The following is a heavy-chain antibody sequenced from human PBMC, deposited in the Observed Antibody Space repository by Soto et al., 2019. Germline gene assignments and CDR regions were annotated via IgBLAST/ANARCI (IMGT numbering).Heavy chain of an antibody. J-gene: IGHJ5*02. CDR2: INHSGST. V-gene: IGHV4-34*01. Sequence: PSETLSLTCAVYGGSFSGYYWSWIRQPPGKGLEWIGEINHSGSTNYNTSLKSRVTISVDTSKNQFSMKLSTVTTADTAVYYCARTGVAGTGWFDPWGQGTLVT. D-gene: IGHD6-19*01. CDR1: GGSFSGYY. CDR3: ARTGVAGTGWFDP.